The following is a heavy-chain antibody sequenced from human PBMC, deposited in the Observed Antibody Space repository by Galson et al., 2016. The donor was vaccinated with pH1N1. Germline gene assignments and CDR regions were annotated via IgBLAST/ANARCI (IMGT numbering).Heavy chain of an antibody. CDR3: ARSLLYYDPYYLDF. CDR1: GFTFSQHW. V-gene: IGHV3-7*01. D-gene: IGHD3-16*01. Sequence: SLRLSCAAPGFTFSQHWMTWVRQAPGKGLEWVANIKLDGTKKYYVDSVRGRFTISRDNAKNTLYLDMNSLRGEDTAVYYCARSLLYYDPYYLDFWGQGTLVSVSS. CDR2: IKLDGTKK. J-gene: IGHJ4*02.